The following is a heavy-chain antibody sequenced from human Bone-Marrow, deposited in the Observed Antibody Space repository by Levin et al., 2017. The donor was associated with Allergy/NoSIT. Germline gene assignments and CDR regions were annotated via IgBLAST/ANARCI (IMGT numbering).Heavy chain of an antibody. J-gene: IGHJ6*02. CDR1: GLTFSNNA. CDR3: AKVPANLYYYYGLDV. Sequence: GESLKISCAASGLTFSNNAMTWVRQAPGKGLEWVSTISGSGDMTYYADSVKGRFTISRDNSKNTVYLQMNSLRAEDTGIFFCAKVPANLYYYYGLDVWGQGTTVTVSS. D-gene: IGHD2-2*01. CDR2: ISGSGDMT. V-gene: IGHV3-23*01.